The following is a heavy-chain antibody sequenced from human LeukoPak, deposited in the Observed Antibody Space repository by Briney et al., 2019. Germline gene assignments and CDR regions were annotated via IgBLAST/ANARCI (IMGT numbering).Heavy chain of an antibody. CDR2: IYYSGST. D-gene: IGHD3-10*01. V-gene: IGHV4-39*07. Sequence: PSETLSLTCTVSGGSISSSSYYWGWIRQPPGKGLEWIGSIYYSGSTYYNPSLKSRVTISVDTSKNQFSLKLSSVTAADTAVYYCARGYYGSGSYYISGYYYMDVWGKGTTVTVSS. J-gene: IGHJ6*03. CDR1: GGSISSSSYY. CDR3: ARGYYGSGSYYISGYYYMDV.